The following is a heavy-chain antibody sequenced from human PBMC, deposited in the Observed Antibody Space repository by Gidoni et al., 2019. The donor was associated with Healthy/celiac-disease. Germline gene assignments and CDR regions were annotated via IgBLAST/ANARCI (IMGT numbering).Heavy chain of an antibody. D-gene: IGHD3-22*01. CDR3: ARRLPPSYYDSSGYHARPTPYFDY. V-gene: IGHV5-51*01. J-gene: IGHJ4*02. Sequence: EVQLVQSGAEVKKPGESLKISCKGSGYSFTSYWIGWVRQMPGKGLEWMGIISPGDSDTRYSPSFQGQVTISADKSISTAYLQWSSLKASDTAMYYCARRLPPSYYDSSGYHARPTPYFDYWGQGTLVTVSS. CDR1: GYSFTSYW. CDR2: ISPGDSDT.